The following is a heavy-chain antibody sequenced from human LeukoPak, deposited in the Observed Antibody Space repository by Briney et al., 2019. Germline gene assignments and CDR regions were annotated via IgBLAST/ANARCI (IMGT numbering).Heavy chain of an antibody. V-gene: IGHV4-4*09. D-gene: IGHD2-15*01. J-gene: IGHJ4*02. Sequence: PSETLSLTCTVSGGSNSSYYWSWIRQPAGKGLEGIGYIYTSGSTNYNPSLKSRVTISVDTSKNQFSLKLSSVTAADTAVYYCARRSDFDGGFDYWGQGTLVTVSS. CDR2: IYTSGST. CDR1: GGSNSSYY. CDR3: ARRSDFDGGFDY.